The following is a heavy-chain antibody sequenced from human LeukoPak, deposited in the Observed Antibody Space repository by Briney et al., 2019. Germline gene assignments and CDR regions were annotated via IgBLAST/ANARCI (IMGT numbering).Heavy chain of an antibody. CDR3: ARARVVVTATPSDY. J-gene: IGHJ4*02. CDR2: INPSGAST. V-gene: IGHV1-46*01. Sequence: ASVKVSCKASGYTFTNYYMHWVRQAPGQGLEWMGIINPSGASTSYAQKFQGRVTVTRDTSTSTVYMELSSLRSEDTAVYYCARARVVVTATPSDYWGQGTLVTVSS. CDR1: GYTFTNYY. D-gene: IGHD2-21*02.